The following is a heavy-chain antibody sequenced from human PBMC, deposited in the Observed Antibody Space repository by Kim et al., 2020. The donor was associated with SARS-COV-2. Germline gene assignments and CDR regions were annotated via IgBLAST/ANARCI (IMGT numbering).Heavy chain of an antibody. J-gene: IGHJ4*02. V-gene: IGHV3-48*03. Sequence: GGSLRLSCAASGFTFSSYEMNWVRQAPGKGLEWVSYISSSGSTIYYADSVKGRFTISRDNAKNSLYLQMNSLRAEDTAVYYCARDRDTAMVNWGQGTLVTVSS. CDR3: ARDRDTAMVN. CDR2: ISSSGSTI. D-gene: IGHD5-18*01. CDR1: GFTFSSYE.